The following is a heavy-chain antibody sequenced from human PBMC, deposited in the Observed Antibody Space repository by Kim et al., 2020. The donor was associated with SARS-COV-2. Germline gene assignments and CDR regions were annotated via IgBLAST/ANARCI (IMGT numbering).Heavy chain of an antibody. CDR3: TRVPPYSNSWWDAFDI. V-gene: IGHV3-73*01. CDR1: GFTFSDSA. D-gene: IGHD6-13*01. CDR2: IRSKANSYAT. J-gene: IGHJ3*02. Sequence: GGSLRLSCAASGFTFSDSAMYWVRQASGKGLEWVGRIRSKANSYATAYAASVKGRFTISRDYSKNTAYLQMNSLKTEDTAIYYCTRVPPYSNSWWDAFDIWGQGTMVTVSS.